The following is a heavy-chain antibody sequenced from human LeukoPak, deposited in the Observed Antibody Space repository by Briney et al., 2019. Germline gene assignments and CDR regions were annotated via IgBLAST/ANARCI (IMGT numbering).Heavy chain of an antibody. CDR2: ISSSSSTI. CDR3: ARDGRYNSSWHQYYYYMDV. J-gene: IGHJ6*03. V-gene: IGHV3-48*01. Sequence: GGSLRLSCAASGFTFSSYSMNWVRQAPGKGLEWVSYISSSSSTIYYADSVKGRFTISRDNAKNSLYLQMNSLRAEDTAVYYCARDGRYNSSWHQYYYYMDVWGKGTTVTVSS. D-gene: IGHD6-13*01. CDR1: GFTFSSYS.